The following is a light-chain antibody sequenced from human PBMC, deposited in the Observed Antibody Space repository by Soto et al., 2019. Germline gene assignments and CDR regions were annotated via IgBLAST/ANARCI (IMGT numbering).Light chain of an antibody. Sequence: IVMTQSPATLSVSPGERATLSCRASQSVGSKVVWYQHKPGQAPRLLIYGATARATGIPARFSASGSGTKYTLPISSLQHEDVAINYCQQHSNCPLYTFGQGTKLEIK. J-gene: IGKJ2*01. CDR3: QQHSNCPLYT. CDR1: QSVGSK. CDR2: GAT. V-gene: IGKV3-15*01.